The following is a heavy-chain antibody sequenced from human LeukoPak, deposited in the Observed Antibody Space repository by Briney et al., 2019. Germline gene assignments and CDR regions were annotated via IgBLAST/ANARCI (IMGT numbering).Heavy chain of an antibody. D-gene: IGHD2-15*01. CDR1: GFTFSSYW. CDR2: IKQDGSEK. J-gene: IGHJ4*02. Sequence: GGSLSLSCAASGFTFSSYWMSWVRQPPGKGLEWVGNIKQDGSEKYYLDSVNGRSTMSRDNTKSSLYRQMNSLRAEDTAVYYCERDGSRAPSPPDYWGQGTLVTVSS. V-gene: IGHV3-7*01. CDR3: ERDGSRAPSPPDY.